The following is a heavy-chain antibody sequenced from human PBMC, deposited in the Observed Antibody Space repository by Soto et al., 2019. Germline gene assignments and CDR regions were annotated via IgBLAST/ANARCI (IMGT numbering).Heavy chain of an antibody. Sequence: AGGSLRLSCAASGFTFSSYGMHWVRQAPGKGLEWVAVISYDGSNKYYADSVKGRFTISRDNSKNTLYLQMNSLRAEDTAVYYCAKERYYDSGPYFDYWGQGTLVTVSS. V-gene: IGHV3-30*18. CDR3: AKERYYDSGPYFDY. CDR1: GFTFSSYG. J-gene: IGHJ4*02. D-gene: IGHD3-22*01. CDR2: ISYDGSNK.